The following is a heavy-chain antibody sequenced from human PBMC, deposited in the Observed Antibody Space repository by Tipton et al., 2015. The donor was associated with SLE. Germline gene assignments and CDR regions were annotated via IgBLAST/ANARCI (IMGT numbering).Heavy chain of an antibody. CDR1: GFTFSSYE. CDR3: ARLAFRGSGIPYFYAFDV. V-gene: IGHV3-48*03. CDR2: ISSSGSTI. J-gene: IGHJ6*02. Sequence: SLRLSCAASGFTFSSYEMNWVRQAPGKGLEWVSYISSSGSTIYYADSVKGRFTISRDNAKNSLYLQMSSLRAEDTAVYYCARLAFRGSGIPYFYAFDVWGHGTAVSVSS. D-gene: IGHD1-26*01.